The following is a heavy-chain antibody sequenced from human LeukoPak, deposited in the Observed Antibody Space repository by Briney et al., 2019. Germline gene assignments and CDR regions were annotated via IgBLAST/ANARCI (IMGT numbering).Heavy chain of an antibody. CDR3: AKAIGDYVAFDI. J-gene: IGHJ3*02. CDR1: GFTFSSYA. D-gene: IGHD4-17*01. Sequence: PGGSLRLSCAAFGFTFSSYAMSWVRQAPGKGLEWVSAISGSCGSTYYADSVKGRFTISRDNSKNTLYLQMNSLRAEDTVVYYCAKAIGDYVAFDIWGQGTMVTVSS. CDR2: ISGSCGST. V-gene: IGHV3-23*01.